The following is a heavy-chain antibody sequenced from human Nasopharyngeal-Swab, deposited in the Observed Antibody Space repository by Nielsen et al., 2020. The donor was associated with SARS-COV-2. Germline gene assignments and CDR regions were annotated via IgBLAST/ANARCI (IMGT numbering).Heavy chain of an antibody. J-gene: IGHJ6*03. CDR1: GYIFTTSY. Sequence: ASVKVSCKASGYIFTTSYMHWVRQAPGQGLEWMGIINPSGGSTNYAQKFQGRVTMTRDTSTSTVYMELSSLRSEDTAVYYCARHSSLLMDVWGKGTTVTVSS. CDR3: ARHSSLLMDV. V-gene: IGHV1-46*01. D-gene: IGHD3-22*01. CDR2: INPSGGST.